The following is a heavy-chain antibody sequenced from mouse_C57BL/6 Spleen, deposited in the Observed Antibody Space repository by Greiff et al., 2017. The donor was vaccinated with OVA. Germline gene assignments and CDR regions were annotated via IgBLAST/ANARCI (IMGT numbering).Heavy chain of an antibody. CDR1: GYTFTSYW. CDR2: IDPNSGGT. CDR3: ARDYGNYLYAMDY. J-gene: IGHJ4*01. D-gene: IGHD2-1*01. V-gene: IGHV1-72*01. Sequence: QVQLKQPGAELVKPGASVKLSCKASGYTFTSYWMHWVKQRPGRGLEWIGRIDPNSGGTKYNEKFKSKATLTVDKPSSTAYMQLSSLTSEDSAVYYCARDYGNYLYAMDYWGQGTSVTVSS.